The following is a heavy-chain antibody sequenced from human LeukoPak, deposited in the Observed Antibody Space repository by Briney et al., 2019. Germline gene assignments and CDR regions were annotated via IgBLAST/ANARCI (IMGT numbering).Heavy chain of an antibody. CDR3: ARVQVLEWLFSWFDP. V-gene: IGHV3-48*01. CDR1: GFTFSSYS. CDR2: ISSSSSTI. J-gene: IGHJ5*02. D-gene: IGHD3-3*01. Sequence: PGRSLRLSCAASGFTFSSYSMNWVRQAPGKGLEWVSYISSSSSTIYYADSVKGRFTISRDNAKNSLYLQMNSLRAEDTAVYYCARVQVLEWLFSWFDPWGQGTLVTVSS.